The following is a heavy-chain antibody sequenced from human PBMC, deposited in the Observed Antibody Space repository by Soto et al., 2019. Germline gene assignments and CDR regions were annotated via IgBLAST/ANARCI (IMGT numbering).Heavy chain of an antibody. J-gene: IGHJ5*02. V-gene: IGHV1-3*01. CDR3: ARGVPAAIRVNWFDP. D-gene: IGHD2-2*02. Sequence: ASVKVSCKASGYTFTSYAMHWVRQAPGQRLEWMGWINAGNGNTKYSQKFQGRVTITRDTSASTAYMELSSLRSEDTAVYYCARGVPAAIRVNWFDPGGQGTLVTVSS. CDR1: GYTFTSYA. CDR2: INAGNGNT.